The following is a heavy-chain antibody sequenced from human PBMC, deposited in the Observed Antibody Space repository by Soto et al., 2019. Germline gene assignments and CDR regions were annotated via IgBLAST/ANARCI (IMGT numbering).Heavy chain of an antibody. CDR1: GGTFSSYA. Sequence: SVKVSCKASGGTFSSYAISWVRQAPGQGLEWMGGIIPIFGTANYAQKFQGRVTITADESTSTAHMELSSLRSEDTAVYYCARSRSGVGATDVSYYYGMDVWGQGTTVTVSS. J-gene: IGHJ6*02. V-gene: IGHV1-69*13. D-gene: IGHD1-26*01. CDR2: IIPIFGTA. CDR3: ARSRSGVGATDVSYYYGMDV.